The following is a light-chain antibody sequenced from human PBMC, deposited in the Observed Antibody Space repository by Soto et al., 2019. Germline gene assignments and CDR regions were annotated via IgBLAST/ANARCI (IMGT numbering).Light chain of an antibody. Sequence: EIVMTQSPATLSVSPGERATLSCRASQSVSSNLAWYQQKPGQAPRLLIYGASTRATGIPARFSGSGSGTEFTLTISSLQSEDFAVYYCQQYNNWPRTFGQGIKVEIQ. V-gene: IGKV3-15*01. CDR2: GAS. CDR1: QSVSSN. J-gene: IGKJ1*01. CDR3: QQYNNWPRT.